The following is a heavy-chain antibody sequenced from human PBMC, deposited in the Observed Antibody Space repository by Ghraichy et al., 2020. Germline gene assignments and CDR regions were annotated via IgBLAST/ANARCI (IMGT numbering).Heavy chain of an antibody. V-gene: IGHV4-34*01. CDR2: INHSGST. Sequence: SETLSLTCAVYGGSFSGYYWSWIRQPPGKGLEWIGEINHSGSTNYNPSLKSRVTISVDTSKNQFSLKLSSVTAADTAVYYCARELNGFTMVRGGITRQFDYWGQGTLVTVSS. CDR3: ARELNGFTMVRGGITRQFDY. D-gene: IGHD3-10*01. J-gene: IGHJ4*02. CDR1: GGSFSGYY.